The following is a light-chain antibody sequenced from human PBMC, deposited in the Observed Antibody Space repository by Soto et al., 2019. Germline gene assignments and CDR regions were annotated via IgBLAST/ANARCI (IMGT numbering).Light chain of an antibody. J-gene: IGLJ7*01. CDR2: DVN. V-gene: IGLV2-11*01. Sequence: QSALTQPRSVSGSPGQSVTISCTGASSNVGGYNYVSWFQQYPGKAPKLMIYDVNKRPSGVPDRFSGSKSGNTASLTISGLQAEDEADYYCCSYAGNYRNVFGSGTQLTVL. CDR3: CSYAGNYRNV. CDR1: SSNVGGYNY.